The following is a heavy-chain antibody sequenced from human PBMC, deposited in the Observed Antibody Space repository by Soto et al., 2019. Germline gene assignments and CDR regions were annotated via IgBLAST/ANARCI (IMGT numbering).Heavy chain of an antibody. Sequence: QVQLVQSGAEVKKPGASVKVSCKASGYTFTSYYMHWVRQAPGQGLEWMGIINPSGGSTSYAQKFQGRVTMTRDTSTSTVYMELSSLRSQDTAVYYCARSNPEIGYCSSTCCYYFDYWGQGTLVTVSS. CDR1: GYTFTSYY. CDR2: INPSGGST. J-gene: IGHJ4*02. D-gene: IGHD2-2*01. CDR3: ARSNPEIGYCSSTCCYYFDY. V-gene: IGHV1-46*03.